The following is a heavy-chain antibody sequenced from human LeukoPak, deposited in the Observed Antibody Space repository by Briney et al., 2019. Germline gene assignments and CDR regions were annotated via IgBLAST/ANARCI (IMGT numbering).Heavy chain of an antibody. V-gene: IGHV4-59*01. Sequence: SETLSLTCTVSGGSISSYYWSWIRQPPGKGLEWIGYIYYSGSTNYNPSLKSRVTISVDTSKNQFSLKLSSVTAADTAVYYCARGGYCSGGSCYSFDYWGQRTLVTVSS. CDR1: GGSISSYY. D-gene: IGHD2-15*01. CDR2: IYYSGST. CDR3: ARGGYCSGGSCYSFDY. J-gene: IGHJ4*02.